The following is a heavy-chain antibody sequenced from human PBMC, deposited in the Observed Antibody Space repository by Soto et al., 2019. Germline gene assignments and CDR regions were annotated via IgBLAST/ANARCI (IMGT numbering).Heavy chain of an antibody. V-gene: IGHV3-23*01. J-gene: IGHJ3*02. CDR1: GFTFSSYA. D-gene: IGHD1-26*01. CDR2: IRGSGGST. CDR3: AKDLCSGGHEPLAAVDAFDI. Sequence: GGSLRLSCAASGFTFSSYAMSWVRKAPGKGLEWGSAIRGSGGSTYYADSVKGRLTISRDNSKNTLYLQMTSLRAEDTAVYYCAKDLCSGGHEPLAAVDAFDIWGPGTMVTVSS.